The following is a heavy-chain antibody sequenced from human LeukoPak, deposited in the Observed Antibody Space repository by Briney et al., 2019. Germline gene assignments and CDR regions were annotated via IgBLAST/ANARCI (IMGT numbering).Heavy chain of an antibody. J-gene: IGHJ4*02. CDR1: GGSISSGGYS. D-gene: IGHD1-26*01. CDR3: ARRSSGKVDY. Sequence: PSETLSLTCAVSGGSISSGGYSWSWIRQPPGKGLEWIGYIYHSGSTYYNPSLKSRVTISVDGSKNQFSLKLSSVTAADTAVYYCARRSSGKVDYWGQGTLVTISS. CDR2: IYHSGST. V-gene: IGHV4-30-2*01.